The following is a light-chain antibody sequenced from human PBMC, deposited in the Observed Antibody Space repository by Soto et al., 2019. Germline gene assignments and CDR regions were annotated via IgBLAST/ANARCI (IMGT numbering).Light chain of an antibody. V-gene: IGKV1-16*01. CDR3: QQYSSSPYT. CDR2: AAS. Sequence: DIQMTQSPSSLSASVGDRVTITCPKVLIYAASSLQSGVPSRFSGGGSGTDFTLTISSLQPEDFAVYYCQQYSSSPYTFGQGTRLEN. J-gene: IGKJ5*01.